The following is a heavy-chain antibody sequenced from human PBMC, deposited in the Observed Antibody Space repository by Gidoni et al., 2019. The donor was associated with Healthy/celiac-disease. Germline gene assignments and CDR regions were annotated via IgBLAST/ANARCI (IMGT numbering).Heavy chain of an antibody. CDR1: GYTFTGYY. CDR3: ARDLPHECTNGVCYREGFWYYYYGMDV. V-gene: IGHV1-2*02. Sequence: QVQLVQSGAEVKKPGASVKVSCKASGYTFTGYYMHWVRQAPGQGLEWMGWINPNSGGTNYAQKFQGRVTMTRDTSISTAYMELSRLRSDDTAVYYCARDLPHECTNGVCYREGFWYYYYGMDVWGQGTTVTVSS. J-gene: IGHJ6*02. CDR2: INPNSGGT. D-gene: IGHD2-8*01.